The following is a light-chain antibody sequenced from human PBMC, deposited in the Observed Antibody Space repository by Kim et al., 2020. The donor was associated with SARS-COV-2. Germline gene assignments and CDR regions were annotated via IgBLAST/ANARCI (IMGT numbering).Light chain of an antibody. Sequence: RVNSAYNGTSYNHGAGYDVHGYQQLPGTAPNLLIYGNINRPSGVPDRFSGSKSGTSASLAITGLQAEDEADYYCQSYDSSLTGSVFGGGTTLTVL. CDR1: SYNHGAGYD. J-gene: IGLJ3*02. CDR3: QSYDSSLTGSV. CDR2: GNI. V-gene: IGLV1-40*01.